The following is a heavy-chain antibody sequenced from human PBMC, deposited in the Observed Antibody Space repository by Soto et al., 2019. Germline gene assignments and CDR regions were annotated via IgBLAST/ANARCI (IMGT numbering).Heavy chain of an antibody. J-gene: IGHJ4*02. CDR2: IYYSGST. Sequence: SETLSLTCTVSGGSISTYYWSWIRQPPGKGLEWIGYIYYSGSTNYNPSLKSRVTISVDTSKNQFSLKLSSVTAADTAVYYCARYYYDISGFDYWGQGTLVTVSS. D-gene: IGHD3-22*01. CDR1: GGSISTYY. CDR3: ARYYYDISGFDY. V-gene: IGHV4-59*08.